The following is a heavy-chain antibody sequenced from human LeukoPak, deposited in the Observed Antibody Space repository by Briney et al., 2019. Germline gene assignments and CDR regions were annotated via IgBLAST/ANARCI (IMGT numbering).Heavy chain of an antibody. J-gene: IGHJ2*01. Sequence: SETLSLTCTVSGGSISSSSYYWGWIRQPPGKGLGWIVSIYYSGSTYYNPSLKSRVTISVDKSKNQFSLKLSSVTAADTAVYYCASRPYRSSSTHWYFDLWGRGTLVTVSS. CDR1: GGSISSSSYY. D-gene: IGHD6-13*01. V-gene: IGHV4-39*07. CDR3: ASRPYRSSSTHWYFDL. CDR2: IYYSGST.